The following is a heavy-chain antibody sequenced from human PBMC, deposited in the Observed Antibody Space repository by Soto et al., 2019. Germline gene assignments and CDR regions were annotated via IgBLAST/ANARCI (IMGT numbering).Heavy chain of an antibody. Sequence: SETLSLTCTVSGGSISSGDYYWSWIRQPPGKGLEWIGYIYYSGSTYYNPSLKSRVTISVDTSKNQFSLKPSSVTAADTAVYYCARITMIVVVIDYWGQGTLVTVSS. V-gene: IGHV4-30-4*01. J-gene: IGHJ4*02. D-gene: IGHD3-22*01. CDR2: IYYSGST. CDR1: GGSISSGDYY. CDR3: ARITMIVVVIDY.